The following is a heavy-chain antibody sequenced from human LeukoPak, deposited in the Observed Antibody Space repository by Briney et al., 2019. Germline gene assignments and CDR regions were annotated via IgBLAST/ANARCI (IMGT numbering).Heavy chain of an antibody. CDR1: GGSISSYH. CDR3: ARGVRYFDY. CDR2: IYYSGST. D-gene: IGHD2-8*01. J-gene: IGHJ4*02. Sequence: SETLSLTCTVSGGSISSYHWSWIRQPPGKGLEWIGYIYYSGSTNNNPSLKSRVTISVDTSKNQFSLKLSSVTAADTAVYYCARGVRYFDYWGQGTLVTVSS. V-gene: IGHV4-59*01.